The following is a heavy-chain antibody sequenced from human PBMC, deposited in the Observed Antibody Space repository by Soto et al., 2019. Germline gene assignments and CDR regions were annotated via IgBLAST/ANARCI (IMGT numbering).Heavy chain of an antibody. D-gene: IGHD3-22*01. CDR2: ISGNAGST. CDR1: GFTFSKNA. Sequence: VGSLRLSCSASGFTFSKNAMSWVRQAPGNGLEWVSSISGNAGSTYYADSVKGRLTISRDNSKNTLYLQMNSVRAEDTAVYYCAKSRQQLIGYYYYYGMDVWGQGTTVTVSS. J-gene: IGHJ6*02. V-gene: IGHV3-23*01. CDR3: AKSRQQLIGYYYYYGMDV.